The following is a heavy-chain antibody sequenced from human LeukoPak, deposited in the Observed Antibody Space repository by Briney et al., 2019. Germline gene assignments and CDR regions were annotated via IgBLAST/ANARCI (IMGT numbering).Heavy chain of an antibody. Sequence: GGSLRLSCAASGFTFDDYAMHWVRQAPGKGLEWVSLISWDGRDTYYADSVKGRFTVSRDNSKNSLYMQMNSLRAEDTALYYCAKGGYYGSGINTGFDYWGQGTLVTVSS. D-gene: IGHD3-10*01. V-gene: IGHV3-43D*03. CDR2: ISWDGRDT. J-gene: IGHJ4*02. CDR3: AKGGYYGSGINTGFDY. CDR1: GFTFDDYA.